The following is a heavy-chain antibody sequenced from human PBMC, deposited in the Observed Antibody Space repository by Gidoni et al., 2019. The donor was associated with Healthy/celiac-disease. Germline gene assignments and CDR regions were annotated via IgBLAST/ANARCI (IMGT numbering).Heavy chain of an antibody. D-gene: IGHD2-21*02. Sequence: QVQLVESGGGLVKPGGSLTLSCAASGFTFSDYYMSWIPQAPGKGLEWVSYISSSSSYTNYADSVKGRFTISRDNAKNSLYLQMNSLRAEDTAVYYCARVKGDPFYFDYWGQGTLVTVSS. CDR2: ISSSSSYT. CDR1: GFTFSDYY. CDR3: ARVKGDPFYFDY. J-gene: IGHJ4*02. V-gene: IGHV3-11*05.